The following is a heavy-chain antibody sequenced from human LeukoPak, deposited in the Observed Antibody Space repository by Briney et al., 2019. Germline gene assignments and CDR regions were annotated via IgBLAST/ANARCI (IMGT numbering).Heavy chain of an antibody. CDR1: GGSISSYY. J-gene: IGHJ4*02. D-gene: IGHD3-9*01. CDR3: ARGGWADWFPCDY. Sequence: PSETLSLTCTVSGGSISSYYWNWIRQPAGKGLEWIGRIYSNGNTNYNPSLTSRVTISLDTSKNQVSLKVYSMTAADTAVYFCARGGWADWFPCDYWGQGTLVTVSS. V-gene: IGHV4-4*07. CDR2: IYSNGNT.